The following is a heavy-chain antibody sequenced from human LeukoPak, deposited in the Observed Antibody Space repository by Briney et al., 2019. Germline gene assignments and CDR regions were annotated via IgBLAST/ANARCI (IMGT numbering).Heavy chain of an antibody. CDR2: ISSSSNYI. J-gene: IGHJ4*02. V-gene: IGHV3-21*01. CDR1: GFTFGSYS. CDR3: ARGGTMVRGVVNSEGFLGRY. Sequence: PGGSLRLSCAASGFTFGSYSMNWVRQTPGKGLEWVSSISSSSNYIYYADSVKGRFTISRDNAKNSLYLQMDSLRADDTAVYYCARGGTMVRGVVNSEGFLGRYWGQGTLVTVSS. D-gene: IGHD3-10*01.